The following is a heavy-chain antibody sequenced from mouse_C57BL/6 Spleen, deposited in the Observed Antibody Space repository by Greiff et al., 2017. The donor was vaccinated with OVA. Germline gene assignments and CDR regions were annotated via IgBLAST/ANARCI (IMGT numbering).Heavy chain of an antibody. D-gene: IGHD1-1*01. CDR1: GFTFSSYA. CDR2: ISDGGSYT. J-gene: IGHJ2*01. Sequence: EVQLVESGGGLVKPGGSLKLSCAASGFTFSSYAMSWVRQTPEKRLEWVATISDGGSYTYYTDNVKGRFTISRDNAKNNLYLQMSHLKSEDTAMYYCAREDYYGSSYYVDYWGQGTTLTVSS. V-gene: IGHV5-4*01. CDR3: AREDYYGSSYYVDY.